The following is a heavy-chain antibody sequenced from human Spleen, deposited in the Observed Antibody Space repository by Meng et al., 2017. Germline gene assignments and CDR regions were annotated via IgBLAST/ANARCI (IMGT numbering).Heavy chain of an antibody. CDR3: AKDIITMIVVVIGRFDY. CDR1: GFTVSSNY. D-gene: IGHD3-22*01. CDR2: ISSSSSYI. J-gene: IGHJ4*02. Sequence: GESLKISCAASGFTVSSNYMSWVRQAPGKGLEWVSSISSSSSYIYYADSVKGRFTISRDDAKNSLYLQMNNLRDDDTAVYYCAKDIITMIVVVIGRFDYWGQGTLVTVSS. V-gene: IGHV3-21*04.